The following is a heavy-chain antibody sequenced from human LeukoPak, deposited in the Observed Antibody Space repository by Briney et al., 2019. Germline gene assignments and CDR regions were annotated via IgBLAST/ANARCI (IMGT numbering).Heavy chain of an antibody. J-gene: IGHJ5*02. CDR2: IYYSGST. Sequence: PSETLSLTCSVSGGSISSSTYYWAWVRQPPGKGLEWIASIYYSGSTYYKESLKSRVTIYADTSKDQVSLKVSSVTAADTAVYYCARNSAVATSRSWFDPWGQGTLVTVSS. CDR1: GGSISSSTYY. V-gene: IGHV4-39*01. D-gene: IGHD6-19*01. CDR3: ARNSAVATSRSWFDP.